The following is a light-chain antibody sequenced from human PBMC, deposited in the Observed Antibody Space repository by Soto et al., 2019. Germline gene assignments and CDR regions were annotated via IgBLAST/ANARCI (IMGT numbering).Light chain of an antibody. CDR1: SSDVGGYDF. Sequence: QSALTQPRSVSGSPGQSVTISCTGTSSDVGGYDFVSWYQQHPGKAPKLMISDVSKRPSGVPDRFSGSKSGTSASLAITGLQPEDEAEYYCQSYDSGLVGLVFGTGTKLTVL. J-gene: IGLJ2*01. CDR3: QSYDSGLVGLV. CDR2: DVS. V-gene: IGLV2-11*01.